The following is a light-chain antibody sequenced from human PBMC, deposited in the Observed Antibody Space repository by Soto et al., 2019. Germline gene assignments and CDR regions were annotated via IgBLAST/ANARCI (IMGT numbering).Light chain of an antibody. CDR3: QQLNSYPIT. CDR2: DAS. J-gene: IGKJ5*01. CDR1: QGISSY. Sequence: DIQLTQSPSFLSASVGDRVTITCRASQGISSYLAWYQQKPGKAPKVLIYDASTLQSGVPSRFSGSGSGTEFTLTISSLQPEDFATYYCQQLNSYPITFGQGTRLEIK. V-gene: IGKV1-9*01.